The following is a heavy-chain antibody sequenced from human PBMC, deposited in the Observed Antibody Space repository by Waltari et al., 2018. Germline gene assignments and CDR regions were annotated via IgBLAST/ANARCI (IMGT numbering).Heavy chain of an antibody. CDR1: GYTFTSYG. V-gene: IGHV1-18*01. CDR2: VSAYKGNT. Sequence: QVQLVQSGAEVKKPGASVKVSCKASGYTFTSYGISWVRQAPGQGLEWMGWVSAYKGNTNFAQKLQGRVTMTTDTSTSTAYMELRSLRSDDTAVYYCARDNRIAVAGTWIYWGQGTLVTVSS. J-gene: IGHJ4*02. CDR3: ARDNRIAVAGTWIY. D-gene: IGHD6-19*01.